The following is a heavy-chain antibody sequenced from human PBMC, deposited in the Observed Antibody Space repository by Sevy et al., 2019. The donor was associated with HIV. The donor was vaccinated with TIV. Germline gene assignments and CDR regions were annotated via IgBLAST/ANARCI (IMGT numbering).Heavy chain of an antibody. D-gene: IGHD3-22*01. CDR1: GGSISSGDYY. V-gene: IGHV4-30-4*01. CDR3: ARGTYYYDSSGYFALDYFDY. J-gene: IGHJ4*02. Sequence: LPETLSLTCTVSGGSISSGDYYWSWIRQPPGKGLEWIGYIYYSGSTYYNPSLKSRVTISVDTSKNQFSLKLSSVTAADTAVYYCARGTYYYDSSGYFALDYFDYWGQGTLVTVSS. CDR2: IYYSGST.